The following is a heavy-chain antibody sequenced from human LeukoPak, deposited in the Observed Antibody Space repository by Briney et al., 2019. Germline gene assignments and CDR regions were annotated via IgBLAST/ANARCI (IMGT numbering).Heavy chain of an antibody. CDR1: GFTVSSNY. CDR2: ISSSSSYI. J-gene: IGHJ4*02. V-gene: IGHV3-21*01. CDR3: ARVGYYDILTANDY. D-gene: IGHD3-9*01. Sequence: PGGSLRLSCAASGFTVSSNYMSWVRQAPGKGLEWVSSISSSSSYIYYADSVKGRFTISRDNAKNSLYLQMNSLRAEDTAVYYCARVGYYDILTANDYWGQGTLVTVSS.